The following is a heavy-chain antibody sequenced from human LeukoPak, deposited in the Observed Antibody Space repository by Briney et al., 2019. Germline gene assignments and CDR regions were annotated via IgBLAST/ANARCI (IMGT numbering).Heavy chain of an antibody. J-gene: IGHJ4*02. D-gene: IGHD3-10*01. CDR3: ARGVLDY. Sequence: GGSLRLSCAASGFNFSAYSMNWVRQSPGKGLEWLSYISSRSSTIYYADSVKGRFTITRDNAKKSLFLQINSLRAEDTAVYYCARGVLDYWGQGTLVTVSS. V-gene: IGHV3-48*04. CDR1: GFNFSAYS. CDR2: ISSRSSTI.